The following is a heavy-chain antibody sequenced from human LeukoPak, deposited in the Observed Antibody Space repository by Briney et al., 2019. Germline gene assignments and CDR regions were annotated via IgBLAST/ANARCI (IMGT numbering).Heavy chain of an antibody. J-gene: IGHJ5*02. Sequence: ASVTVSCKVSGNTLSELSIHWARQAPGKGLEWMGGFDPENGESIYAQKFRGRVTISEDTSTDTVYIEVSSLRPEDTAVYFCASSGFQVLSYFGSWGQGTLVTVSS. CDR2: FDPENGES. CDR1: GNTLSELS. CDR3: ASSGFQVLSYFGS. D-gene: IGHD2/OR15-2a*01. V-gene: IGHV1-24*01.